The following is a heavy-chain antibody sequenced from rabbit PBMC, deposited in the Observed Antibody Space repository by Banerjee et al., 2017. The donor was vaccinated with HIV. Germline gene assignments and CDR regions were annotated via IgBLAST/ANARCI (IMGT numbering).Heavy chain of an antibody. V-gene: IGHV1S40*01. Sequence: QSLEESGGGLVKPGGTLTLTCKASGIDFSTWMCWVRQAPGKGLEWIACIYAGSSGSTYYASWAKGRFTISKTSSTTVTLQMTSLTAADTATYFCARDPIRGYDDYGDYGNLWGPGTLVTVS. CDR1: GIDFSTW. J-gene: IGHJ4*01. CDR3: ARDPIRGYDDYGDYGNL. D-gene: IGHD2-1*01. CDR2: IYAGSSGST.